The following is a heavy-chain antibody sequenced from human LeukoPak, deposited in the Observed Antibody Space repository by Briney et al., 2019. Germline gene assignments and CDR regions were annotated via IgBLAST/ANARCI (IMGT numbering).Heavy chain of an antibody. Sequence: PGGSLRLSCAASGFTFSSYAMHWVRQAPGKGLEWVAVIPYDGSNKYYADSVKGRFTISRDNSKNTLYLQMNSLRAEDTAVYYCARDPGGRYCSSTSCYRDEPFDYWGQGTLVTVSS. V-gene: IGHV3-30-3*01. J-gene: IGHJ4*02. CDR3: ARDPGGRYCSSTSCYRDEPFDY. CDR2: IPYDGSNK. D-gene: IGHD2-2*01. CDR1: GFTFSSYA.